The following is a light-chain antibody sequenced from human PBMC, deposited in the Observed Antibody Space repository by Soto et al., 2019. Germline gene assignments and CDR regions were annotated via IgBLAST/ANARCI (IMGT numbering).Light chain of an antibody. V-gene: IGKV1-5*01. CDR2: AAS. J-gene: IGKJ1*01. CDR3: LQHNSYPLT. CDR1: QSISSW. Sequence: DIQMTQSPSTLSASVGDRVTITCRASQSISSWLAWYQQKPGKAPKRLIYAASTLQSGVPSRFSGSGSGTEFTLTISSLQPEDFATYFCLQHNSYPLTFGQGTKVDIK.